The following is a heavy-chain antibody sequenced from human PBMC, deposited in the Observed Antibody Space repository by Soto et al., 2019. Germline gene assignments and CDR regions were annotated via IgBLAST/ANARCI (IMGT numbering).Heavy chain of an antibody. CDR2: IYPGDYET. Sequence: GESLKISCQCSGYTFSNFWVAWVRQLPGKGLEWMGIIYPGDYETRYSPSFHGKVTISADRSIGTAYLQWSSLEASDSAFYFCARSPRSSPYFDYWGQGALVTVSS. J-gene: IGHJ4*02. D-gene: IGHD6-13*01. V-gene: IGHV5-51*01. CDR3: ARSPRSSPYFDY. CDR1: GYTFSNFW.